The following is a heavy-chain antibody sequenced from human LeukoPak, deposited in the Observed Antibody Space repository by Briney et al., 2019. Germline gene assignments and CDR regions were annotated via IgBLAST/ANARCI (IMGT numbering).Heavy chain of an antibody. V-gene: IGHV3-48*01. CDR2: ISSSSSTI. D-gene: IGHD4-17*01. CDR3: ARGGTTVTPVEPYYFDY. J-gene: IGHJ4*02. Sequence: GGSLRLSCAASGFTFGSYSMNWVRQAPGKGLEWVSYISSSSSTIYYADSVKGRFTISRDNAKNSLYLQMNSLRAEDTAVYYCARGGTTVTPVEPYYFDYWGQGTLVTVSS. CDR1: GFTFGSYS.